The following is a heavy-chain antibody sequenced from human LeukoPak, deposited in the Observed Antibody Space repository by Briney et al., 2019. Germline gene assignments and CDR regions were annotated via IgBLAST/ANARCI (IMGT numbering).Heavy chain of an antibody. Sequence: SVKVSCKASGGTFSSYAISWVPQAPGQGLVWMGGIIPIFGTANYAQKFQGRVTITTDESTSTAYMELSSLRSEDTAVYYCARDRGEWELDYWGQGTLVTVSS. J-gene: IGHJ4*02. CDR3: ARDRGEWELDY. V-gene: IGHV1-69*05. CDR1: GGTFSSYA. CDR2: IIPIFGTA. D-gene: IGHD1-26*01.